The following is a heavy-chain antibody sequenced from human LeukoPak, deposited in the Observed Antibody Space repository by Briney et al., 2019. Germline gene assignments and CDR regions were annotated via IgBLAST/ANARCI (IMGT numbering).Heavy chain of an antibody. J-gene: IGHJ4*02. CDR2: INHSGST. CDR3: ARDLRLVGLGV. Sequence: PSETLSLTCAVYGGSFSGYYWSWIRQPPGKGLEWIGEINHSGSTNYNPSLKSRVTISVDTSKNQFSLQLNSVTPEDTAVYYCARDLRLVGLGVWGQGTLVTVSS. V-gene: IGHV4-34*01. CDR1: GGSFSGYY. D-gene: IGHD2-21*01.